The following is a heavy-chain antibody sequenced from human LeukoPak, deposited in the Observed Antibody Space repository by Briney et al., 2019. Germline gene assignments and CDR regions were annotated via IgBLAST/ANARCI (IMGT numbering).Heavy chain of an antibody. CDR2: IYPASSDT. Sequence: GESLNISCTHSGNSFTCQWIGLLQELPGQLLELMGIIYPASSDTLDTPSFHGHATISDNTTTATVFLLWSMLTASDTAMYYCSTRAVSVTSPVAWGQGTLVTVSS. CDR3: STRAVSVTSPVA. J-gene: IGHJ4*02. V-gene: IGHV5-51*07. D-gene: IGHD2-2*01. CDR1: GNSFTCQW.